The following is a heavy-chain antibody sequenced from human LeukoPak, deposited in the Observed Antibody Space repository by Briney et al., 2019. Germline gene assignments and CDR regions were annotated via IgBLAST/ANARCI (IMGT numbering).Heavy chain of an antibody. CDR3: ALNYGANLRPPFDA. Sequence: GGSLRLSCAASGFTFSDYYMSWIHQAPGKGLEWVSYISSSGSTIYYADSVKGRFTISRDNAKNSLYLQMNSLRAEDTAIYYCALNYGANLRPPFDAWGPGTLVTVSS. CDR2: ISSSGSTI. CDR1: GFTFSDYY. J-gene: IGHJ4*02. D-gene: IGHD4/OR15-4a*01. V-gene: IGHV3-11*01.